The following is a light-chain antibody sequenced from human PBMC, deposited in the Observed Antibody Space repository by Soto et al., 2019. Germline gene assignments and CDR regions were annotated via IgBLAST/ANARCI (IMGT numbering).Light chain of an antibody. CDR1: SSKIGAGYD. Sequence: QSVLTQPPSVSGAPGQRVTISCTGSSSKIGAGYDVHWYQQLPGTAPKLLIYGNSNRPSGVPDRFSGSKSGTSASLAITGLQAEDEADYYCQSYDSSLSGSYVFVTGTKVTVL. CDR3: QSYDSSLSGSYV. J-gene: IGLJ1*01. CDR2: GNS. V-gene: IGLV1-40*01.